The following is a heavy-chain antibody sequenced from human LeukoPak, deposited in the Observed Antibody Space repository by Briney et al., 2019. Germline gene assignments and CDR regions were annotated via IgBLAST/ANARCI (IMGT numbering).Heavy chain of an antibody. V-gene: IGHV3-21*01. D-gene: IGHD5-24*01. CDR3: ARESRDGYNYVFDY. Sequence: GGSLRLSCAASGFTFSGSAMHWVRQAPGKGLEWVSSISSSSSYIYYADSVKGRFTISRDNAKNSLYLQMNSLRAEDTAVYYCARESRDGYNYVFDYWGQGTLVTVSS. CDR1: GFTFSGSA. CDR2: ISSSSSYI. J-gene: IGHJ4*02.